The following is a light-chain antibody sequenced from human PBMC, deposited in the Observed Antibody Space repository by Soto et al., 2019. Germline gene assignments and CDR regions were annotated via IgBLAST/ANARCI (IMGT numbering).Light chain of an antibody. CDR3: QQSFYTPWT. J-gene: IGKJ1*01. Sequence: DIQMPQSPSSLSASVGDRVTITCRASQSVSTYLNWYQQKPGKAPKLLIFSASSWQSGVPSRFSGSGSGTDFTLTINSLQPEDFATYFCQQSFYTPWTVGQGTKVEIQ. V-gene: IGKV1-39*01. CDR1: QSVSTY. CDR2: SAS.